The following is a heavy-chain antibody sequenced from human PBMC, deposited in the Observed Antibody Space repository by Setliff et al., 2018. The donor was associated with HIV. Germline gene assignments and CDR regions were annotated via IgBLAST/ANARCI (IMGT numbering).Heavy chain of an antibody. CDR1: GFTFSSHW. D-gene: IGHD3-16*01. CDR3: ANLWELGA. J-gene: IGHJ5*02. V-gene: IGHV3-7*03. CDR2: IKQDGSEK. Sequence: PGGSLRLSCAASGFTFSSHWMSWIRQAPGKGLEWVASIKQDGSEKYYMDSVKGRFTISRDNARTSLYLEMSSLRDEDTAVYLCANLWELGAWGQGTLVTVSS.